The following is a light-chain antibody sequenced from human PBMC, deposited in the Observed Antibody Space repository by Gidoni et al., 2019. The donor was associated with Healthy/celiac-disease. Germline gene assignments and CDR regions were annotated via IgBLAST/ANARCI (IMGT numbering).Light chain of an antibody. J-gene: IGLJ2*01. CDR2: QDS. Sequence: SYELPQPPSVSASPGQTASITFSGDKLGDKYSCWYQQKPGQSPVLVIYQDSKRPSGIPERFSGSNSGNTATLTISGTQAMDEADYYCQAWDSSYVVFGGGTKLTVL. CDR3: QAWDSSYVV. V-gene: IGLV3-1*01. CDR1: KLGDKY.